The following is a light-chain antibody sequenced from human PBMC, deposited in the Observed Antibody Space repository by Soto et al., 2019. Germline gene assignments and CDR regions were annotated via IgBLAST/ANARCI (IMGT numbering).Light chain of an antibody. Sequence: NFMLTQPHSVLESPGKTVTISCTRSSGSIASNYVQWYQKRPGSSPTTVIYGDDQRPSGVPDRFSGSIDSSSNSASLTISGLKTEDEADYYCQSYATTSVVFGGGTKLTVL. V-gene: IGLV6-57*01. CDR3: QSYATTSVV. CDR1: SGSIASNY. CDR2: GDD. J-gene: IGLJ2*01.